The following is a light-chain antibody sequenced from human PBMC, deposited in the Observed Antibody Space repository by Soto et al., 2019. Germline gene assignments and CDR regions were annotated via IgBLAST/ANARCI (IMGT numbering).Light chain of an antibody. CDR3: QQYGNTQYT. CDR1: QSGSSSY. J-gene: IGKJ2*01. Sequence: EIVLTQSPGTLSLSPGERATLSCRASQSGSSSYLAWDQKKPGQAPRLLIYVGFSMATGSPDRFSGSGSGTDFTLTISIREPEDLGVYYCQQYGNTQYTFSQGTKMEIK. V-gene: IGKV3-20*01. CDR2: VGF.